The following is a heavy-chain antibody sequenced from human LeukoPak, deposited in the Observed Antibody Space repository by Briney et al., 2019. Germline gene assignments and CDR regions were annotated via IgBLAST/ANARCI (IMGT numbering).Heavy chain of an antibody. Sequence: ASVKVSCTSSVYTFTNYGFSWVRQAPGQGLEGRGWITTYNGDTNYAQKLQGRVTITTDTSTSTAYMELRSLGSDDTAVYYCARRMNSGSYYPSYYFDYWGQGTLVTVSS. J-gene: IGHJ4*02. CDR2: ITTYNGDT. CDR1: VYTFTNYG. CDR3: ARRMNSGSYYPSYYFDY. V-gene: IGHV1-18*01. D-gene: IGHD3-10*01.